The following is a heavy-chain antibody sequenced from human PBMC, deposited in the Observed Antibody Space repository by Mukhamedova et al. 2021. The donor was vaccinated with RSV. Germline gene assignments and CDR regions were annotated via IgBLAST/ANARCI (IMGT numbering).Heavy chain of an antibody. V-gene: IGHV1-69*01. D-gene: IGHD3-3*01. J-gene: IGHJ5*02. Sequence: QKFQGRVTITADESTSTAYMELSSLRSEDTAVYYCARETSTIFGVDLREENWFDPWGQGTLVTVSS. CDR3: ARETSTIFGVDLREENWFDP.